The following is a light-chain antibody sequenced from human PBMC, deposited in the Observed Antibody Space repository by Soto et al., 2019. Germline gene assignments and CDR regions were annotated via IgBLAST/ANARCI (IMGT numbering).Light chain of an antibody. CDR2: GAS. Sequence: EIVLTQSPGTLSLSPGERSTLSCRASQSVSRRFLAWYQQKPGQAPRLLLYGASSRATGIPDRFSGTGSGTDFTLTMSRLEPEDFALYYCQKYGSSPYTFGLGTKLEIK. CDR3: QKYGSSPYT. J-gene: IGKJ2*01. CDR1: QSVSRRF. V-gene: IGKV3-20*01.